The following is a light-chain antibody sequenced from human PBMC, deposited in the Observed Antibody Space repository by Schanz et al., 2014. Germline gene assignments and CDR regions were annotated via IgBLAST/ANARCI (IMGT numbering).Light chain of an antibody. Sequence: EIVMTQSPATLSVSPGERVTLSCRASQGVRTNLAWYQQKPGQAPRLLIYGVSSRATGIPDRFSGSGSGTDFTLIISRLEPEDFAVYYCQQYGSSSRVTFGGGTKVEIK. J-gene: IGKJ4*01. CDR2: GVS. CDR1: QGVRTN. V-gene: IGKV3-20*01. CDR3: QQYGSSSRVT.